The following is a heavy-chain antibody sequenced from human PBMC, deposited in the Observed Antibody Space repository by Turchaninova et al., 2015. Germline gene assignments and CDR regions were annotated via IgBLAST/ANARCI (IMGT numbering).Heavy chain of an antibody. D-gene: IGHD2-21*01. CDR3: ARIPEYYYMDV. CDR1: GGSISSSSNY. V-gene: IGHV4-39*01. CDR2: IYYSGST. J-gene: IGHJ6*03. Sequence: QLQLQESGPGLVKPSETLSLTCTVSGGSISSSSNYWGWIRQPPGKGLEWIGSIYYSGSTYSNPSLKRRVTITGDSAKNQFSLKLGSVTAADTAVYYCARIPEYYYMDVWGKGTTVTVAS.